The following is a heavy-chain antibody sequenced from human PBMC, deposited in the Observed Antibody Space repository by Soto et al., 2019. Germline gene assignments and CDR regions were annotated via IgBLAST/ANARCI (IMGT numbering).Heavy chain of an antibody. V-gene: IGHV3-15*01. D-gene: IGHD3-16*01. J-gene: IGHJ4*02. Sequence: EVQLVESEGGLVKPGGSLRLSCTVSGFIFSNALMSWVRQAPGKGLEWVGRIKSKADRGTTDYAAPVKGRFIISRNDSKDTLYLQMNGLKTEDTAVYYCTRDYDFDSWGQGTLVTVSS. CDR1: GFIFSNAL. CDR3: TRDYDFDS. CDR2: IKSKADRGTT.